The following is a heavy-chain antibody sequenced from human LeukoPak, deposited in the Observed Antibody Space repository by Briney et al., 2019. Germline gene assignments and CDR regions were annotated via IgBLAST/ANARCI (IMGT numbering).Heavy chain of an antibody. CDR1: GYTLTDYY. Sequence: GASVKVSCKASGYTLTDYYIHWVRQAPGQGLEWMGRINPNSGGTNYAQKFQGRVTMTRDTSISTAYMELSRLRSDDTAVCYCARDRIAVADYWGQGTLVTVSS. J-gene: IGHJ4*02. V-gene: IGHV1-2*06. D-gene: IGHD6-19*01. CDR3: ARDRIAVADY. CDR2: INPNSGGT.